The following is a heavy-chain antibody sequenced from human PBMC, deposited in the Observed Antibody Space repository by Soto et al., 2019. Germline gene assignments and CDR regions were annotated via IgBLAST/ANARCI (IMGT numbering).Heavy chain of an antibody. CDR3: AKVSRKGSAIDFDY. CDR1: GYTFSNYD. J-gene: IGHJ4*02. Sequence: QVQLVQSGAELKKPVASVKVSCKASGYTFSNYDMNWVRQATGQGPEWIGWVNPNNGDTGYGQRFQGRVTLTTDISTTTAYMELTSLRSEDTAIYYCAKVSRKGSAIDFDYWGQGTLITVSS. D-gene: IGHD3-10*01. V-gene: IGHV1-8*01. CDR2: VNPNNGDT.